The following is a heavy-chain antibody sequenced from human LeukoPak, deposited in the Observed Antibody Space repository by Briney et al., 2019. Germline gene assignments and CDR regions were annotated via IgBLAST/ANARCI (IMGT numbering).Heavy chain of an antibody. CDR3: AKDQVLLQGGYCSSTSCYTPYYYYYMDV. J-gene: IGHJ6*03. Sequence: GSLRLSCAASGFTFSSYAMHWVRQAPGKGLEWVAVISYDGSNKYYADSVKGRFTISRDNSKNTLYLQMNSLRAEDTAVYYCAKDQVLLQGGYCSSTSCYTPYYYYYMDVWGKGTTVTVSS. V-gene: IGHV3-30*04. CDR1: GFTFSSYA. D-gene: IGHD2-2*02. CDR2: ISYDGSNK.